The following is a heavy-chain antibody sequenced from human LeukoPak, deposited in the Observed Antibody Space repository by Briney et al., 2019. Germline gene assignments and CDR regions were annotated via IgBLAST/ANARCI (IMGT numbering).Heavy chain of an antibody. CDR1: GDSISSGDYY. Sequence: SETLSLTCTVSGDSISSGDYYWSWIRQPAGKGLEWIGRISSSGSTNYNPSLKSRVTISVDTSKNQFSLKLSSVTAADTAVYYCARGGGGLAYWGQGTLVTVSS. D-gene: IGHD3-16*01. V-gene: IGHV4-61*02. J-gene: IGHJ4*02. CDR3: ARGGGGLAY. CDR2: ISSSGST.